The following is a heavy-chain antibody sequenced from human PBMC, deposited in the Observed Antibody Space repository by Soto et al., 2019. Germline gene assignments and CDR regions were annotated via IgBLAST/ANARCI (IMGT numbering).Heavy chain of an antibody. CDR1: GFPFDSFA. J-gene: IGHJ5*02. V-gene: IGHV3-23*01. CDR3: ATRFSSGWSRYNYFGL. Sequence: GGSLRLSCAASGFPFDSFAMNWLRQAPGRGLEWVSIISGNGGISYYSDSVRGRFTVSRDNSKSTLYLQMTGLRDDDTAVYFCATRFSSGWSRYNYFGLWGQGTLVTVSS. D-gene: IGHD6-19*01. CDR2: ISGNGGIS.